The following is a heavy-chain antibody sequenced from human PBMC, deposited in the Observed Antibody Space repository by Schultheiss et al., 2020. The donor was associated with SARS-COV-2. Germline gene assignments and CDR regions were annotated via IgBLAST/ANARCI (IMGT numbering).Heavy chain of an antibody. D-gene: IGHD2-15*01. CDR1: GFTFSGSA. V-gene: IGHV3-33*08. Sequence: GGSLRLSCAASGFTFSGSAMHWVRQAPGKGLEWVAVIWYDGSNKYYADSVKGRFTISRDNSKNTLYLQMNSLRAEDTAVYYCARDLIYDCSGGSCYTPRYYYGMDVWGQGTTVTVSS. J-gene: IGHJ6*02. CDR2: IWYDGSNK. CDR3: ARDLIYDCSGGSCYTPRYYYGMDV.